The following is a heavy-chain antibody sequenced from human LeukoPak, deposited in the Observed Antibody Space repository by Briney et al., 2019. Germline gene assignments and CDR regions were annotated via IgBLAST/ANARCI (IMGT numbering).Heavy chain of an antibody. D-gene: IGHD5-12*01. CDR2: MYYAGST. J-gene: IGHJ4*02. Sequence: SETLSLTCNVSGGSISTTSYYWGWIRQSPGKGLEWIASMYYAGSTYYNPSLKSRVTISIDTSKNQVSMNLTSVTAADTAVYYCASRPPVSGYVVSWGQGTLATVSS. V-gene: IGHV4-39*01. CDR1: GGSISTTSYY. CDR3: ASRPPVSGYVVS.